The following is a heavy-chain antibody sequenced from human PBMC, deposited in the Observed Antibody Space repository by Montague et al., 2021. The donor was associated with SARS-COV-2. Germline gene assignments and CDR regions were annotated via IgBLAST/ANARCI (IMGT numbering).Heavy chain of an antibody. CDR1: GGSIITSNYY. D-gene: IGHD3-10*01. J-gene: IGHJ5*01. CDR2: VDYSGXT. CDR3: ARHVGRVPGGVAGLDP. Sequence: SETLSLTCTVSGGSIITSNYYWGWLRQPPGKGLEWIGSVDYSGXTSYXXXXTXRVTISVDTSKNQFSLKLNSVTAADTAVYYCARHVGRVPGGVAGLDPWGQGTMVTVSS. V-gene: IGHV4-39*01.